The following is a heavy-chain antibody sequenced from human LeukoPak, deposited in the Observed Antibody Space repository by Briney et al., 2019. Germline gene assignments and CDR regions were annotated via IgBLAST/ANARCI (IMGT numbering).Heavy chain of an antibody. CDR3: ARVYGDYSYYYYYYMDV. D-gene: IGHD4-17*01. Sequence: ASVKVSCKASGYTFTSYGISWVRQAPGQGLEWMGWISAYNGNTNYAQKLQGRVTMTTDTSTSTAYMELRSLRSDDTAVYYCARVYGDYSYYYYYYMDVWGKGTTVTISS. V-gene: IGHV1-18*01. J-gene: IGHJ6*03. CDR1: GYTFTSYG. CDR2: ISAYNGNT.